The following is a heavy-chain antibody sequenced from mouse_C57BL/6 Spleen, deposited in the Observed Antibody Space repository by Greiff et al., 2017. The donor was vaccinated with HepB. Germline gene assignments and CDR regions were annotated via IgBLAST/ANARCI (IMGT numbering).Heavy chain of an antibody. Sequence: VQLQQPGAELVKPGASVKLSCKASGYTFTSYWMHWVKQRPGQGLEWIGMIHPNSGSTNYNEKFKSKATLTVDKSSSTAYMQLSSLTSEDSAVYYCARDGSNAMDYWGQGTSVTFAS. V-gene: IGHV1-64*01. CDR3: ARDGSNAMDY. D-gene: IGHD1-1*01. CDR2: IHPNSGST. CDR1: GYTFTSYW. J-gene: IGHJ4*01.